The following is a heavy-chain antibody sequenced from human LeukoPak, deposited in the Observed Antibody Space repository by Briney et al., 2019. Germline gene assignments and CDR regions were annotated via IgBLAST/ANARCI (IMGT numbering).Heavy chain of an antibody. CDR2: IWYDGSNK. Sequence: GGSLRLSCAASGFTFSSYSMNWVRQAPGKGLEWVTVIWYDGSNKYYADSVKGRFTISRDNSKNTLYLQMNSLRAEDTAVYYCAREGGYYDSSGYYSLSFQHWGQGTLVTVSS. CDR3: AREGGYYDSSGYYSLSFQH. V-gene: IGHV3-33*08. D-gene: IGHD3-22*01. J-gene: IGHJ1*01. CDR1: GFTFSSYS.